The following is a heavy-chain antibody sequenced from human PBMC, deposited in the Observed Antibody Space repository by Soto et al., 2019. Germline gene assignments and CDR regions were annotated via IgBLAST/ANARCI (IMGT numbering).Heavy chain of an antibody. CDR2: IDTTSRTI. CDR1: GFTLTTHN. CDR3: ARDGDRGFDMDV. Sequence: EVQLVESGGGLVQPGGSLRLSCVASGFTLTTHNMDWVRQAPGKGLEWISYIDTTSRTIYYADSVKGRFTVSRDNAKNSVYLQMYSLRDEDTAVYYCARDGDRGFDMDVWGQGTTITVSS. J-gene: IGHJ6*02. V-gene: IGHV3-48*02.